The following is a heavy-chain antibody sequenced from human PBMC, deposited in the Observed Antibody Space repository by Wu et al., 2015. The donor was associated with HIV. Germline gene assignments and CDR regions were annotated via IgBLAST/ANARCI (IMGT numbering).Heavy chain of an antibody. CDR3: ARSYSGTYVRTNYFYMDV. Sequence: QVQLVQSGAEVKKPGSSVKVSCKASGYTFTTYGISWVRQAPGQRPEWMGWISGEDGKTKYAQKIQDRVTMTTDTSTSTAYLELRSLRSDDTAVYYCARSYSGTYVRTNYFYMDVWGKGTTVTVSS. CDR2: ISGEDGKT. J-gene: IGHJ6*03. CDR1: GYTFTTYG. D-gene: IGHD1-26*01. V-gene: IGHV1-18*01.